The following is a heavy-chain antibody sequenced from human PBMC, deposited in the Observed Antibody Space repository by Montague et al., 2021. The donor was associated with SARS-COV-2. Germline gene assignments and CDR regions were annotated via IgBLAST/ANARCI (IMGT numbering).Heavy chain of an antibody. J-gene: IGHJ6*02. D-gene: IGHD5-24*01. Sequence: SETLSLTCAVYGGSFSGYYWSWIRQPPGKGLEWIGEINHSGSTNYNPFLKSRVIISVDTSKNQFSLKLSSVTAADTAVYYCARRGYSYYYYGMDVWGQGTTVTVSS. CDR2: INHSGST. CDR1: GGSFSGYY. V-gene: IGHV4-34*01. CDR3: ARRGYSYYYYGMDV.